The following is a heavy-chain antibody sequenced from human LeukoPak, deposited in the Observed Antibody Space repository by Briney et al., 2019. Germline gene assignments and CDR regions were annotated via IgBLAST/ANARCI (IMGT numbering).Heavy chain of an antibody. V-gene: IGHV3-30-3*01. J-gene: IGHJ4*02. Sequence: PGGSLRLSCAASGFTFSSYAMHWVRQAPGKGLEWVAVISYDGSNKYYAGSVKGRFTISRDNSKNTLYLQMNSLRAEDTAVYYCARDLMVRGGDYFDYWGQGTLVTVSS. CDR3: ARDLMVRGGDYFDY. CDR2: ISYDGSNK. CDR1: GFTFSSYA. D-gene: IGHD3-10*01.